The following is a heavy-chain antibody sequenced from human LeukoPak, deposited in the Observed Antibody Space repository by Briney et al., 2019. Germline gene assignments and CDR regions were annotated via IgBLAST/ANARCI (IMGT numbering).Heavy chain of an antibody. V-gene: IGHV3-23*01. Sequence: GGSLRLSCAASGFIVNSYVMSWVRQAPGKGLEWVSLIRGSGGSTYYADSVRGRFTISRDNSKNTLYLQMNSLRAEDTAVYYCAKDMGYFTGMDVWGQGTTVTVSS. CDR3: AKDMGYFTGMDV. J-gene: IGHJ6*02. CDR2: IRGSGGST. CDR1: GFIVNSYV. D-gene: IGHD2-8*01.